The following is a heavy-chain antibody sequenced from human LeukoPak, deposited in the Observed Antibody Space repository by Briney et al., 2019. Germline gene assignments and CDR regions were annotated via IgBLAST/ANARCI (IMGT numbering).Heavy chain of an antibody. CDR1: GYTFTSYG. Sequence: ASVKVSCTASGYTFTSYGISWVRQAPGQGLEWMGWISAYNGNTNYAQKLQGRVTMTTDTSTSTAYMELRSLRSDDTAVYYCARENYDFWSGYYLRADYYGMDVWGQGTTVTVSS. CDR3: ARENYDFWSGYYLRADYYGMDV. CDR2: ISAYNGNT. V-gene: IGHV1-18*01. D-gene: IGHD3-3*01. J-gene: IGHJ6*02.